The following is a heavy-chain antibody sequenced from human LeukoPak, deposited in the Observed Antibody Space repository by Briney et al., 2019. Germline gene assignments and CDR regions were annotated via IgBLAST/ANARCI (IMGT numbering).Heavy chain of an antibody. D-gene: IGHD3-10*01. J-gene: IGHJ5*02. Sequence: SETLSLTCTVSGNSISSGYYWGWIRQPAGKGLEWIGRIYTSGSTNYKPSLKSRVTISVDTSKNQFSLKLSSVTAADTAVYYCARGGYYGSGNDFRFDPWGQGTLVTVSS. CDR1: GNSISSGYY. V-gene: IGHV4-61*02. CDR3: ARGGYYGSGNDFRFDP. CDR2: IYTSGST.